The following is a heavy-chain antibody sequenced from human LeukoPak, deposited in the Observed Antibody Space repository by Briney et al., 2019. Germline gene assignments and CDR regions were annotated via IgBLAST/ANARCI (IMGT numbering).Heavy chain of an antibody. V-gene: IGHV4-34*01. CDR3: ARGSEYYYGSGSYYLYAFDI. CDR2: INHSGST. CDR1: GGSFSGYY. J-gene: IGHJ3*02. Sequence: SETLSLTCAVYGGSFSGYYWSWIRRPPGKGLEWIGEINHSGSTNYNPSLKSRVTISVDTSKNQFSLKLSSVTAADTAVYYCARGSEYYYGSGSYYLYAFDIWGQGTMVTVSS. D-gene: IGHD3-10*01.